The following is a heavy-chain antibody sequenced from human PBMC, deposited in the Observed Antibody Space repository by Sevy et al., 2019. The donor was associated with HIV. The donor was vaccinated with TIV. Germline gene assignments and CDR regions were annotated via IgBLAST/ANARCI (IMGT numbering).Heavy chain of an antibody. CDR3: ARGGGDIVVVPAAFDI. J-gene: IGHJ3*02. CDR2: ISFDGSNK. Sequence: GGSRLSCAASGFTFSGYTLHWVRQAPGKGLEWVAVISFDGSNKYYVDSVKGRFTISRDNSKNTPYLQMNSLRPEDTAVYYCARGGGDIVVVPAAFDIWGQGTMVTVSS. V-gene: IGHV3-30-3*01. D-gene: IGHD2-2*01. CDR1: GFTFSGYT.